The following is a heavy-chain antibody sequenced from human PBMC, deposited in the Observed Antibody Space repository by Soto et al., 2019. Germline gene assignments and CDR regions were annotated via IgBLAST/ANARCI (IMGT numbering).Heavy chain of an antibody. CDR2: MNPNSGNT. Sequence: QVQLVQSGAEVKKPGASVKVSCKASGYTFTSYDINWVRQATGQGLEWMGWMNPNSGNTGYAQKFQGRVNMTRNTSISTAYMELSSLRSEDTAVYYCARSAPTYYDFWSGYYYYYYMDVWGKGTTVTVSS. J-gene: IGHJ6*03. CDR3: ARSAPTYYDFWSGYYYYYYMDV. D-gene: IGHD3-3*01. V-gene: IGHV1-8*01. CDR1: GYTFTSYD.